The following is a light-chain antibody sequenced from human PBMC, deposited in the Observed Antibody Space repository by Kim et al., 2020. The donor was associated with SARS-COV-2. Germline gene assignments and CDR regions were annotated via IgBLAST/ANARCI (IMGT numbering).Light chain of an antibody. CDR2: DND. Sequence: GRKVTIACSGGSSNIGVNYVSWYHQLPGTAPRLLFYDNDKRPSGISDRFSSSKSGTSATLGITGLQTGDEADYYCGTWDGSLSAGVFGGGTQLTVL. CDR1: SSNIGVNY. V-gene: IGLV1-51*01. J-gene: IGLJ2*01. CDR3: GTWDGSLSAGV.